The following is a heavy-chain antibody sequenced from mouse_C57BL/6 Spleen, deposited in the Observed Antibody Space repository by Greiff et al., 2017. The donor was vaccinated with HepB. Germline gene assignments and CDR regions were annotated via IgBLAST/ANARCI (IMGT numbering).Heavy chain of an antibody. CDR2: INPNNGGT. Sequence: VQLQQSGPELVKPGASVKIPCKASGYTFTDYNMDWVKQSHGKSLEWIGDINPNNGGTIYNQKFKGKATLTVDKSSSTAYMELRSLTSEDTAVYYCAIEAYYSNYDYAMDYWGQGTSVTVSS. CDR1: GYTFTDYN. V-gene: IGHV1-18*01. D-gene: IGHD2-5*01. CDR3: AIEAYYSNYDYAMDY. J-gene: IGHJ4*01.